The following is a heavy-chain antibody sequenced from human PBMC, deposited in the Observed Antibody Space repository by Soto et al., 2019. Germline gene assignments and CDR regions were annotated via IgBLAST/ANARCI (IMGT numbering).Heavy chain of an antibody. CDR1: GGSISSYY. Sequence: PSETLSLTCTVSGGSISSYYWSWIRQPPGKGLEWIGYIYYSGSTNYNPSLKSRVTISVDTSKNQFSLKLSSVTAADTAVYYCARNPPRYCSGGSCYAVDYWGQGTLVTVSS. J-gene: IGHJ4*02. CDR2: IYYSGST. V-gene: IGHV4-59*01. CDR3: ARNPPRYCSGGSCYAVDY. D-gene: IGHD2-15*01.